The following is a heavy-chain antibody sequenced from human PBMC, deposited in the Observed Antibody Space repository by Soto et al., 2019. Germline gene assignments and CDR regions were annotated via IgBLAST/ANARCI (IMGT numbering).Heavy chain of an antibody. CDR1: GFTFSSYS. J-gene: IGHJ4*02. V-gene: IGHV3-48*01. Sequence: GGSLRLSCAASGFTFSSYSMNWVRQAPGKGLEWVSYISSSSSTIYYADSVKGRFTISRDNAKNSLYLQMNSLRAEDTAVYYCARDHSYYGDYVVRAPPWDYWGQGTLVTVSS. D-gene: IGHD4-17*01. CDR2: ISSSSSTI. CDR3: ARDHSYYGDYVVRAPPWDY.